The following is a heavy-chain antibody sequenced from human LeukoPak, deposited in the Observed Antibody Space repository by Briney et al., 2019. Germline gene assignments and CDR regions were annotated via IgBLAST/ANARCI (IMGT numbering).Heavy chain of an antibody. CDR2: INPNSGGT. V-gene: IGHV1-2*02. CDR1: GSTFTAFD. D-gene: IGHD3-22*01. Sequence: ASVKVSCKATGSTFTAFDMHCVRQAPGQGLEWMGWINPNSGGTDYAQDFQGRVTMTRDTSISTAYMEVTSLRFDDTALYYCARGDYYATSGLDFWGQGTPITVSS. J-gene: IGHJ4*02. CDR3: ARGDYYATSGLDF.